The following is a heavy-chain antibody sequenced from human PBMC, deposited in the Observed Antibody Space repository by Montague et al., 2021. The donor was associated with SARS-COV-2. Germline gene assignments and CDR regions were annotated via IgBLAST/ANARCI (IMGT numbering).Heavy chain of an antibody. Sequence: SETLSLTCTVSGGSISSYYWSWIRQPPGKGLEWIGYIYYSGSTNYNPSPTSRVTISVDTSKNQFSLKLSSVTAADTAVYYCARGGYYDYAFDIWGQGTMVTVSS. CDR2: IYYSGST. V-gene: IGHV4-59*01. CDR3: ARGGYYDYAFDI. J-gene: IGHJ3*02. CDR1: GGSISSYY. D-gene: IGHD3-22*01.